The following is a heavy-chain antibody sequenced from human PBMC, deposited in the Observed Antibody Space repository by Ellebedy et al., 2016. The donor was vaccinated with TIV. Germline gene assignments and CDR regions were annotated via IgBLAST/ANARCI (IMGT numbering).Heavy chain of an antibody. J-gene: IGHJ4*02. CDR3: AVGKAAAGTSLDF. D-gene: IGHD6-13*01. Sequence: PGGSLRLSCAASGFTVSTYYMRWVRQAPARGLESVSIIYRSGCTYYAGSVKGRFTISRDISKNTVLLQMNSLRPEDTAVYYWAVGKAAAGTSLDFWGQGTLVTVSS. V-gene: IGHV3-53*01. CDR1: GFTVSTYY. CDR2: IYRSGCT.